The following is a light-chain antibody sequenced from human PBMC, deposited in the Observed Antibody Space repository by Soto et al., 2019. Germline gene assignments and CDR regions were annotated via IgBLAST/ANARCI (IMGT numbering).Light chain of an antibody. Sequence: IQMTQSPSTLSASVGDRVTITCRASQSISNWFAWYQQKPGKAPKLLIYKASSLESGVPSRFSGSGSGTEFSLTITSLQPEDFATYYCQQLFDSPITFGQGTRLEI. CDR2: KAS. J-gene: IGKJ5*01. CDR3: QQLFDSPIT. V-gene: IGKV1-5*03. CDR1: QSISNW.